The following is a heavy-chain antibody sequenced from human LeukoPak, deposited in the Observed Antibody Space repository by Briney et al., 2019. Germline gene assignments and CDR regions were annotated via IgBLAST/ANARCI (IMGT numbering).Heavy chain of an antibody. D-gene: IGHD3-9*01. Sequence: PSETLSLTCTVSGGSISSSSYYWGWIRQPPGKGLEWIGSIYYSGSTYYNPSLKSRVTISVDTSKNQFSLKLSSVTAADTAVYYCARDRRDHVLRYFDWLQPFAYWGQGTLVTVSS. J-gene: IGHJ4*02. CDR3: ARDRRDHVLRYFDWLQPFAY. CDR2: IYYSGST. CDR1: GGSISSSSYY. V-gene: IGHV4-39*07.